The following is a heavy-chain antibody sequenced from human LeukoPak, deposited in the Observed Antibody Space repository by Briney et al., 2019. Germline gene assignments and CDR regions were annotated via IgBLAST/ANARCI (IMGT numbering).Heavy chain of an antibody. CDR1: DYSISSGHY. Sequence: SETLSLTCTVSDYSISSGHYWGWIRQPPGKGLEWIGNIYHSGNTYYNPSLKGRVTLSVDTSKNQFSLKLSSVTAADTAVYYCARDPPPGHYGDYGWYFDLWGRGTLVTVSS. CDR2: IYHSGNT. D-gene: IGHD4-17*01. CDR3: ARDPPPGHYGDYGWYFDL. J-gene: IGHJ2*01. V-gene: IGHV4-38-2*02.